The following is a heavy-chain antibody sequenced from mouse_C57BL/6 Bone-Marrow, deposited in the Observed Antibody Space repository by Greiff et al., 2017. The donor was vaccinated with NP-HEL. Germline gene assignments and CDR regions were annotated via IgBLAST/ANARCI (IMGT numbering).Heavy chain of an antibody. CDR3: ARNGRLPYYFDY. CDR1: GYTFTSYW. J-gene: IGHJ2*01. Sequence: QVQLQQSGAELVMPGASVKLSCKASGYTFTSYWMHWVKQRPGQGLEWIGEIDPSASYSNYNQKFKVKSTLTVDKSSSTAYMQLSSLTSEDSAVYYCARNGRLPYYFDYWGQGTTLTVSS. D-gene: IGHD2-2*01. V-gene: IGHV1-69*01. CDR2: IDPSASYS.